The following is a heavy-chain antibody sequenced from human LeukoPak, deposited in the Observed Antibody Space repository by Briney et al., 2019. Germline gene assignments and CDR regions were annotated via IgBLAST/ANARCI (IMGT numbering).Heavy chain of an antibody. CDR3: ARVPDIVVVPAAIFTGWFDP. J-gene: IGHJ5*02. D-gene: IGHD2-2*01. Sequence: GASVKVSCKVSGYTLTELSMHWVRQAPGKGLEWMGGFDPEDGETIYAQKFQGRVTMTEDTSTDTAYMELSSLRSEDTAVYYCARVPDIVVVPAAIFTGWFDPWGQGTLVTVSS. CDR2: FDPEDGET. CDR1: GYTLTELS. V-gene: IGHV1-24*01.